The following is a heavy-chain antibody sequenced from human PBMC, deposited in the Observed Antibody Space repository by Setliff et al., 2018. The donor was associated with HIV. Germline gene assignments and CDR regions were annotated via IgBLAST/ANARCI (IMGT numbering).Heavy chain of an antibody. CDR1: GGSFSGYF. D-gene: IGHD2-8*01. CDR2: LNDSGST. CDR3: ARGAPYCNHGICHLFDY. J-gene: IGHJ4*02. V-gene: IGHV4-34*01. Sequence: PSETLSLTCAVYGGSFSGYFWSWIRQSPRKRLEWIGELNDSGSTNYNPSLKSRVTISIDTSKNQFSLRLSSVTAADTAVYYCARGAPYCNHGICHLFDYWGQGNLVTVSS.